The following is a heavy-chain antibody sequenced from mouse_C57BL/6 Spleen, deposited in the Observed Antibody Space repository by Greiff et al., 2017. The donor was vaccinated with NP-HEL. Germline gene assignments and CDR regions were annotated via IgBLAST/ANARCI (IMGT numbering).Heavy chain of an antibody. D-gene: IGHD1-1*01. J-gene: IGHJ1*03. Sequence: VKLVESGAELMKPGASVKLSCKATGYTFTGYWIEWVKQRPGHGLEWIGEILTGSGSTNYNEKFKGKATFTADTSSNTAYMQLSSLTTEDSAIYYCASPLYYYGSSYWYFDVWGTGTTVTVSS. CDR2: ILTGSGST. CDR3: ASPLYYYGSSYWYFDV. CDR1: GYTFTGYW. V-gene: IGHV1-9*01.